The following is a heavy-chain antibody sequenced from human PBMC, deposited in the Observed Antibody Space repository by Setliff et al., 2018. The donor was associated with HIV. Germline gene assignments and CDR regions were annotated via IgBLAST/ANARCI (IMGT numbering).Heavy chain of an antibody. CDR2: ISAYTANT. CDR1: GYTFPNYG. J-gene: IGHJ4*02. Sequence: ASVKVSCKASGYTFPNYGITWVRQAPGQGLEWMGWISAYTANTNYAQNLQGRVTLTTDTSTSTAYMELRSLRSDDTAVYYCARVRVGSTPLDYWGQGTLVTVSS. D-gene: IGHD1-26*01. V-gene: IGHV1-18*01. CDR3: ARVRVGSTPLDY.